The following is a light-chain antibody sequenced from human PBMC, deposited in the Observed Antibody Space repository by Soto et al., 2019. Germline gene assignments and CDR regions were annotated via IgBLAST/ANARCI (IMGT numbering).Light chain of an antibody. Sequence: VMTQAPATLSVSPGERATLSCRSSQTINNNIAWYQLKDGQVPRLLIYGASSRATGIPDRFSGSGSGTDFTLTISRLEPEDFAVYYCQQYGSSHTWTFGQGTKVDIK. CDR2: GAS. V-gene: IGKV3-20*01. J-gene: IGKJ1*01. CDR3: QQYGSSHTWT. CDR1: QTINNN.